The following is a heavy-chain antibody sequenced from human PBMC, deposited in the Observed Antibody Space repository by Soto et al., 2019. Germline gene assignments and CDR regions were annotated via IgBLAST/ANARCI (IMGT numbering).Heavy chain of an antibody. CDR1: GFTFSSYW. V-gene: IGHV3-7*01. CDR2: IKQDGSEK. Sequence: EVQLVESGGGLVQPGGSLRLSCAASGFTFSSYWMSWVRQAPGKGLEWVANIKQDGSEKYYVDSVKGRFTISRDNAKNSLCLQMNSLRAEDTAVYYCARHVGYYDYVWGSYRGTFDPWGQGTLVTVSS. D-gene: IGHD3-16*02. CDR3: ARHVGYYDYVWGSYRGTFDP. J-gene: IGHJ5*02.